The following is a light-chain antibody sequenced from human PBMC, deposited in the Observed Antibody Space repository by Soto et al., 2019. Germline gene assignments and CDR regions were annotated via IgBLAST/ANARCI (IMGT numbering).Light chain of an antibody. CDR2: AAS. CDR1: QGISTW. Sequence: DIQMTQSPSSVSASVGDRVTITCRASQGISTWLAWYQQKPGEAPDLLIYAASSLKSGVPSRFSGSGSGTDFPLTISSLQPDDFATYYCQQYHSYPYTFGQGTKLEIE. V-gene: IGKV1-12*01. CDR3: QQYHSYPYT. J-gene: IGKJ2*01.